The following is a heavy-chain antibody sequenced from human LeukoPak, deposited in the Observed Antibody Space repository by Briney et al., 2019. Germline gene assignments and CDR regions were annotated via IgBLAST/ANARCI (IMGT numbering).Heavy chain of an antibody. Sequence: GGSLRLSCAASGFTFSSYWMSWVRQAPGKGLEWVANIKQDGSEKYYVDSVKGRFTISRDNAKNSLYLQMNSLRAEDTAVYYCARDYLYYDSSGYYQTGPDYWGQGTLVTVSS. V-gene: IGHV3-7*01. J-gene: IGHJ4*02. CDR3: ARDYLYYDSSGYYQTGPDY. CDR2: IKQDGSEK. D-gene: IGHD3-22*01. CDR1: GFTFSSYW.